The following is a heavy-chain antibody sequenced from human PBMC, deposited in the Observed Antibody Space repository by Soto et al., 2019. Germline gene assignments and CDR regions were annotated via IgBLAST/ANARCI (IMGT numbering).Heavy chain of an antibody. D-gene: IGHD6-19*01. CDR1: GGSINNYY. CDR3: ARDRGGSSSGSPGTFHX. Sequence: SDTLSLTFTVSGGSINNYYWSWIRQPPGKGLEWIGYVYDSGSNNYSPSLKSRVTISVDTSQNQFSLRLRSVTAADTAVYSCARDRGGSSSGSPGTFHXSGQATMVTVS. CDR2: VYDSGSN. J-gene: IGHJ3*02. V-gene: IGHV4-59*01.